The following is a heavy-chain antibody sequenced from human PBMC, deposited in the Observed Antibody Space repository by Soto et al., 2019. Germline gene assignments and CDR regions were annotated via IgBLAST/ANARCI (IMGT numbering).Heavy chain of an antibody. J-gene: IGHJ4*02. Sequence: QLQLQESGPGLVKPSETLSLTCTVSGGSISSSSYYWGWIRQPPGKGLEWIGSIYYSGTTYYNPSLKSXXTXSXXTSKNQFSLKLTSVTAADTAVYYCARQVGGSGFDYWGQGTLVTVSS. V-gene: IGHV4-39*01. D-gene: IGHD3-10*01. CDR3: ARQVGGSGFDY. CDR1: GGSISSSSYY. CDR2: IYYSGTT.